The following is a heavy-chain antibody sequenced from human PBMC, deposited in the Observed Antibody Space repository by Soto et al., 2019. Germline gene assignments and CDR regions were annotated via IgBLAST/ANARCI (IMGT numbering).Heavy chain of an antibody. CDR1: GGSFSGYY. D-gene: IGHD3-10*01. Sequence: QVQLQQSGAGPLKPSETLSLTCAVYGGSFSGYYWSWIRQPPGKGLEWIGEINHSGSTTYNPTIKSRVTISVGTSKNHVYETLSSVTAADTTVYYGAREGWLGITMVRGDLRGCEYGMDVWGQGTTVTVSS. V-gene: IGHV4-34*01. CDR3: AREGWLGITMVRGDLRGCEYGMDV. CDR2: INHSGST. J-gene: IGHJ6*02.